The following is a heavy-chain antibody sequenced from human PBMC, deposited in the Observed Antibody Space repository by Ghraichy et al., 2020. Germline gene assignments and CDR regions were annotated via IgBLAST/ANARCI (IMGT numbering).Heavy chain of an antibody. CDR3: ARGSRVVRFYYYDGMDV. CDR2: ITSSSRTI. CDR1: GFTFSSYA. Sequence: GGSLRLSCAASGFTFSSYAMHWVRQSPGKGLEWVSYITSSSRTIFYADSVKGRFTISRDNAQNSLYLQMNSLRDEDTAIYYCARGSRVVRFYYYDGMDVWGQGTTVTVSS. J-gene: IGHJ6*02. D-gene: IGHD4-23*01. V-gene: IGHV3-48*02.